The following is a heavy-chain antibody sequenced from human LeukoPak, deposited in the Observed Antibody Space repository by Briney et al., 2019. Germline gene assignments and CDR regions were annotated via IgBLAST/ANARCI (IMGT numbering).Heavy chain of an antibody. V-gene: IGHV4-31*03. CDR3: ARGNEFWSGYYLEESADYYYYGMDV. D-gene: IGHD3-3*01. J-gene: IGHJ6*02. CDR1: GGSISSGGYY. Sequence: SETLSLTCTVSGGSISSGGYYWSWIRQHPGKGLEWIGYIYYSGSTYYNPSLKSRVTISVDTSKNQFSLKLSSVTAADTAVYYCARGNEFWSGYYLEESADYYYYGMDVWGQGTTVTVSS. CDR2: IYYSGST.